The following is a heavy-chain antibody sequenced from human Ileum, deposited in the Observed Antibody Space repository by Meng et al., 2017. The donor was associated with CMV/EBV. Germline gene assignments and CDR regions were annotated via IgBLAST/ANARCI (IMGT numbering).Heavy chain of an antibody. CDR3: VRAMNEEIN. V-gene: IGHV4-34*01. J-gene: IGHJ4*02. D-gene: IGHD5-24*01. CDR2: IHPGGWT. Sequence: LSLTCSVYGGSFSGFHCNWIRQPPGKGLEWIGEIHPGGWTNYNPSLKSRITMSIDTSKNQFSLKVNSVTAADTAVYFCVRAMNEEINWGQGTLVTVSS. CDR1: GGSFSGFH.